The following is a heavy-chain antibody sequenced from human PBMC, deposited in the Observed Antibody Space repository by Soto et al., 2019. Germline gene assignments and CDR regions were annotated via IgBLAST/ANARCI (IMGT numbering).Heavy chain of an antibody. CDR1: GFTFSSYS. Sequence: PGGSLRLSCAASGFTFSSYSMNWVRQAPGKGLEWVSYISSSSSTIYYADSVKGRFTISRDNAKNSLYLQMNSLRDEDTAVYYCARDPSYYYDSSGYSYPLHPLFDYWGQGTLVTVSS. CDR3: ARDPSYYYDSSGYSYPLHPLFDY. CDR2: ISSSSSTI. V-gene: IGHV3-48*02. J-gene: IGHJ4*02. D-gene: IGHD3-22*01.